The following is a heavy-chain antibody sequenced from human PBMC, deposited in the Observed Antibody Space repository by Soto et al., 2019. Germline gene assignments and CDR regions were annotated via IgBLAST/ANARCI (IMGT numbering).Heavy chain of an antibody. CDR3: ASIVATPDDP. CDR2: INHSGST. CDR1: GGSFSGYY. V-gene: IGHV4-34*01. D-gene: IGHD5-12*01. J-gene: IGHJ5*02. Sequence: SETLSLTCAVYGGSFSGYYWSWIRQPPGKGLEWIGEINHSGSTNYNPSLKSRVTISVDTSKNQFSLKPSSVTAADTAVYYCASIVATPDDPWGQGTLVTVSS.